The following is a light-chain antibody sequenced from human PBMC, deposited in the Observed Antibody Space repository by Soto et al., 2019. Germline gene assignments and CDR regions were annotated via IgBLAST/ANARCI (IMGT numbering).Light chain of an antibody. V-gene: IGKV4-1*01. J-gene: IGKJ1*01. CDR1: QSLLYSSNNKNY. CDR3: QQYYSPPLT. CDR2: WAS. Sequence: DIVMTQSPDSLAVSLGERATINCKSSQSLLYSSNNKNYLVWYQQKAGQPPKLLIYWASTRESGVPDRFSGSGSGTYFTLTISSLQAEDVAVYYCQQYYSPPLTFGQGTKVEVK.